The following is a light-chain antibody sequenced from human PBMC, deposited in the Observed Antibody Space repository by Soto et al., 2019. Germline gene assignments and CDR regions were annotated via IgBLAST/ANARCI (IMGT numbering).Light chain of an antibody. J-gene: IGLJ3*02. CDR1: SSDVGSYNL. V-gene: IGLV2-23*01. Sequence: QSVLTQPASVSGSPGQSITISCTGTSSDVGSYNLVSWYQHYPGKAPKLMIYEASKWPSGISNRFSGSKSGNTASLTISGLQAEDEADYYCCSYAGSSVGVFGGGTQLTVL. CDR2: EAS. CDR3: CSYAGSSVGV.